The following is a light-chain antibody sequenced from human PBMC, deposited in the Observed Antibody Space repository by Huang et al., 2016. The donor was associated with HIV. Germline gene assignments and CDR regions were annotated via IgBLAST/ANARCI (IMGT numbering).Light chain of an antibody. CDR1: QGIRNY. Sequence: DIQMTQSTSSLSASVGDRVTITCRASQGIRNYLAWYQQKPGKVPKLLIYGASTLQSVVPSRFSGSGSGTDFTLTISSLQPEDVATYYCQKYNSAPWTFGQGTKVEIK. CDR3: QKYNSAPWT. J-gene: IGKJ1*01. CDR2: GAS. V-gene: IGKV1-27*01.